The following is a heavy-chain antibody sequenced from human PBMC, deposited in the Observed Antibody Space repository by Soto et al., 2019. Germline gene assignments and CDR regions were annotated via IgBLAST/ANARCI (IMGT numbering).Heavy chain of an antibody. CDR2: ISAYNGNT. CDR3: ARAGSTLWFGESPDY. V-gene: IGHV1-18*01. J-gene: IGHJ4*02. D-gene: IGHD3-10*01. CDR1: GCSLTSDG. Sequence: SVKVACKGSGCSLTSDGIIWVRQAPGQGLEWMGWISAYNGNTNYAQKLQGRVTMTTDTSTSTAYMELRSLRSDDTAVYYCARAGSTLWFGESPDYCGQRPLVTVSS.